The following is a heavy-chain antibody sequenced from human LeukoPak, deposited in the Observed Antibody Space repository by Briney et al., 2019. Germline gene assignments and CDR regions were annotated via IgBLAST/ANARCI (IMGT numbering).Heavy chain of an antibody. Sequence: SETLSLTCTVSGDSISSHYWSWVRQPPGKRPEWIAYKYHSGSSNSNPSLKSRVTMSVDTSKNQFSLKLSSVTAADTAMYYCARVSGYDWESFYDYWGQGSLVTVSS. V-gene: IGHV4-59*11. D-gene: IGHD5-12*01. J-gene: IGHJ4*02. CDR3: ARVSGYDWESFYDY. CDR1: GDSISSHY. CDR2: KYHSGSS.